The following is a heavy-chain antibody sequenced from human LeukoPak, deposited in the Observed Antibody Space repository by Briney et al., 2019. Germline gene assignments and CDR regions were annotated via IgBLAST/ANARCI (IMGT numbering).Heavy chain of an antibody. CDR3: ARRALADFDY. J-gene: IGHJ4*02. CDR2: ISYDGSNK. D-gene: IGHD6-19*01. CDR1: GFTFSSYA. Sequence: GGSLRLSCAASGFTFSSYAMHWVRQAPGKGLEWVAAISYDGSNKYYADSVKGRFTISRDNSKNTLYLQMNSLRAEDTAVYYCARRALADFDYWGQGTLVTVSS. V-gene: IGHV3-30-3*01.